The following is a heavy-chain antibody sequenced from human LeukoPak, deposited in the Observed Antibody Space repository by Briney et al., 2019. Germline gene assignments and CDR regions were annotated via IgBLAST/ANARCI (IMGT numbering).Heavy chain of an antibody. CDR1: GFTFSSHA. CDR3: AREPRNCGADCYVLLDD. CDR2: ISDSGGDA. V-gene: IGHV3-23*01. D-gene: IGHD2-21*02. J-gene: IGHJ4*02. Sequence: GGSLRLSCAASGFTFSSHAMSWVRQAPGKGLEWVSVISDSGGDAQHAACVKGRFTISRDNSKNTLYLQMNSLRIEDTAVYSCAREPRNCGADCYVLLDDWGQGTLVTVSS.